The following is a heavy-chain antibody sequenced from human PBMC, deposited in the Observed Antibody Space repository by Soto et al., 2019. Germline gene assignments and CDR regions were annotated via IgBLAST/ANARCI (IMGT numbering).Heavy chain of an antibody. J-gene: IGHJ4*02. CDR1: CGSISSGGYY. CDR2: IYYSGST. CDR3: ARGITMIEFDY. D-gene: IGHD3-22*01. V-gene: IGHV4-31*03. Sequence: SETVSLTCSVSCGSISSGGYYWRWIRQHPGKGLEWIGYIYYSGSTYYNPSLKSRVTISVKTSKNQFSLKLSSVTAADTAVYYCARGITMIEFDYWGQGTLVTVSS.